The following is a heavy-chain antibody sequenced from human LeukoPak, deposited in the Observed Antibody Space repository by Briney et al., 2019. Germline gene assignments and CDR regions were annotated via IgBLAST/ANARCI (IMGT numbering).Heavy chain of an antibody. J-gene: IGHJ4*02. V-gene: IGHV3-21*01. CDR1: GFTFSSYS. CDR3: AREIRWELLGGNY. D-gene: IGHD1-26*01. CDR2: ISSSSSYI. Sequence: GGSLRLSCAASGFTFSSYSMNWVRQAPGKGLEWVSSISSSSSYIYYADSVKGRFTISRDNAKNSLYLQMNSLRAEDTAVYYCAREIRWELLGGNYWGQGTLVTVSS.